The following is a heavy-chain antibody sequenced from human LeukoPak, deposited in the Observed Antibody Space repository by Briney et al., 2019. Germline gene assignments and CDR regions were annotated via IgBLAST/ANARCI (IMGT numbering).Heavy chain of an antibody. CDR2: TYYRSKWYN. D-gene: IGHD3-16*01. CDR3: ARALNYVWGSPTHFDY. V-gene: IGHV6-1*01. Sequence: SQTLSLTCAISGDSVSSNSAAWNWIRQSPSRGLEWLGRTYYRSKWYNDYAVSVKSRITINPDTSKNQFSLQLNSVTPEDTAVYYCARALNYVWGSPTHFDYWGQGTLVTVSS. J-gene: IGHJ4*02. CDR1: GDSVSSNSAA.